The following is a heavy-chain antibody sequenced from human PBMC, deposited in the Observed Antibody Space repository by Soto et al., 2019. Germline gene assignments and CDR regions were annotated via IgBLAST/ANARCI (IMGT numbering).Heavy chain of an antibody. J-gene: IGHJ3*01. CDR3: ARYDAFKAFDL. D-gene: IGHD1-1*01. CDR2: ISSASSSI. Sequence: EVPLVESGGGLVKPGGSLRLSCATSGFTFNSYTMNWVRQAPGKGLEWVASISSASSSIDFADSVKGRFTISRDNVNNSVFLQMNSLRAEDTGIYYCARYDAFKAFDLWGQGTMFTVSS. V-gene: IGHV3-21*01. CDR1: GFTFNSYT.